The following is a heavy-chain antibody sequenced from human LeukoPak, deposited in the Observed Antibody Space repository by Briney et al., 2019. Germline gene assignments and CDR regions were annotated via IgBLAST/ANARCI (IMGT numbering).Heavy chain of an antibody. J-gene: IGHJ4*02. CDR2: ISGSGDST. V-gene: IGHV3-23*01. CDR3: AKAPPDYGDYAARVRV. CDR1: GFTFSTSA. D-gene: IGHD4-17*01. Sequence: GGSLRLSCAASGFTFSTSAMSWVRQAPGKGLEWVSGISGSGDSTYYVDSVKGRFTISRDNSKNTLYLQMNSLRAEDTAVYYCAKAPPDYGDYAARVRVWGQGTLVTVSS.